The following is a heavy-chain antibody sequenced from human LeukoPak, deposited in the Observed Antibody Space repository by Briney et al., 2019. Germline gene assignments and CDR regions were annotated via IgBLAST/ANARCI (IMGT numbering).Heavy chain of an antibody. CDR1: GFTFSSYG. J-gene: IGHJ4*02. Sequence: GGSLRLSCAASGFTFSSYGMHWVRQAPGKGLEWVAVIWYDGSNKYYADSVKGRFTISRDNAKNSLYLQMNSLRAEDTAVYYCARSLGFDYWGQGTQVTVSS. CDR3: ARSLGFDY. CDR2: IWYDGSNK. D-gene: IGHD7-27*01. V-gene: IGHV3-33*01.